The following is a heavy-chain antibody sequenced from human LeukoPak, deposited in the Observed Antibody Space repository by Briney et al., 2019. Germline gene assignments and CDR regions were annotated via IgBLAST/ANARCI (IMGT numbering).Heavy chain of an antibody. CDR3: ATTYYYDRWGRAFDI. CDR1: GGTFSSYA. J-gene: IGHJ3*02. V-gene: IGHV1-69*13. Sequence: SVTVSCKASGGTFSSYAISWVRQAPGQGLEWMGGIIPIFGTAKYAQKFQGRVTITADESTSTAYMELSSLRSEDTAVYYCATTYYYDRWGRAFDIWGQGTMVTVSS. D-gene: IGHD3-22*01. CDR2: IIPIFGTA.